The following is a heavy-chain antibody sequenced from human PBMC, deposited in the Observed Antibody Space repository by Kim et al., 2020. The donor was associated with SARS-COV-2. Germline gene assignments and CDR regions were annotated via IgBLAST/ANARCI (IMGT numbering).Heavy chain of an antibody. J-gene: IGHJ4*02. Sequence: QGRVTMTRDTSTSTVYMELSSLRSEDTAVYYCARGGDHSSSDQPHDFDYWGQGTLVTVSS. D-gene: IGHD6-6*01. V-gene: IGHV1-46*01. CDR3: ARGGDHSSSDQPHDFDY.